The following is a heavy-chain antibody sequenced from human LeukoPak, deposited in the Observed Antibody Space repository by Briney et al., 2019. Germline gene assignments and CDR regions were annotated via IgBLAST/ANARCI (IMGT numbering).Heavy chain of an antibody. Sequence: GGSLRLSCAASGFTFDDYAMHWVRQAPGKGLEWVSGISWNSGGIGYADSVKGRFTISRDNAKNTLYLQMNSLRAEDTAVYYCARVSYYYGSGSYRPTAVYYFDYWGQGTLVTVSS. CDR2: ISWNSGGI. J-gene: IGHJ4*02. CDR1: GFTFDDYA. D-gene: IGHD3-10*01. V-gene: IGHV3-9*01. CDR3: ARVSYYYGSGSYRPTAVYYFDY.